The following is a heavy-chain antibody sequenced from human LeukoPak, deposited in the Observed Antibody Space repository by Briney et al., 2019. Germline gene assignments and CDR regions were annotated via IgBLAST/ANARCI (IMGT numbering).Heavy chain of an antibody. V-gene: IGHV1-2*04. CDR3: ARSTPYYDILTGYYNVYDY. J-gene: IGHJ4*02. CDR2: INPNSGGT. Sequence: ASVKVSCKASGYTFTGYYMHWVRQAPGQGLEWMGWINPNSGGTNYAQKFQGWVTMTRDTSISTAYMELSRLRSDDTAVYYCARSTPYYDILTGYYNVYDYWGQGTLVTVSS. CDR1: GYTFTGYY. D-gene: IGHD3-9*01.